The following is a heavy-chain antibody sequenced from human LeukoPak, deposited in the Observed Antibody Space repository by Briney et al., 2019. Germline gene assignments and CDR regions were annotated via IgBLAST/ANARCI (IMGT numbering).Heavy chain of an antibody. CDR3: ARGYCSSTSCSFYYYYYYMDV. CDR1: GFTFSSYG. CDR2: IWYDGSNK. D-gene: IGHD2-2*01. J-gene: IGHJ6*03. V-gene: IGHV3-33*01. Sequence: GRSLRLSCAASGFTFSSYGMHWVRQAPGKGLEWGAVIWYDGSNKYYADSVKGRFTISRDNSKNTLYLQMNSLRSEDTAVYYCARGYCSSTSCSFYYYYYYMDVWGKGTTVTVSS.